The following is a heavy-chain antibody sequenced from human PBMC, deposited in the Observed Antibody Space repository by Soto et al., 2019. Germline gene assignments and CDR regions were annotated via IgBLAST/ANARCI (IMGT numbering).Heavy chain of an antibody. CDR1: GGTFSSYA. CDR3: ARGVHGDFWSGRPHYYYYGMDV. Sequence: SVKVSCKASGGTFSSYAISWVRQAPGQGLEWMGGIIPIFGTANYAQKFQGRVTITADKSTSTAYMELSSLRSEETAVYYCARGVHGDFWSGRPHYYYYGMDVWGQGTTVTVSS. D-gene: IGHD3-3*01. CDR2: IIPIFGTA. J-gene: IGHJ6*02. V-gene: IGHV1-69*06.